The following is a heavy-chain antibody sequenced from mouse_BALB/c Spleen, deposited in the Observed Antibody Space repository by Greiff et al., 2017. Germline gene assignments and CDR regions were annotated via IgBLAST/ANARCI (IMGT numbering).Heavy chain of an antibody. J-gene: IGHJ3*01. CDR2: ILPGSGST. V-gene: IGHV1-9*01. D-gene: IGHD2-3*01. Sequence: VMLVESGAELMKPGASVKISCKATGYTFSSYWIEWVKQRPGHGLEWIGEILPGSGSTNYNEKFKGKATFTADTSSNTAYMQLSSLTSEDSAVYYCARKGVYDGFPFAYWGQGTLVTVSA. CDR1: GYTFSSYW. CDR3: ARKGVYDGFPFAY.